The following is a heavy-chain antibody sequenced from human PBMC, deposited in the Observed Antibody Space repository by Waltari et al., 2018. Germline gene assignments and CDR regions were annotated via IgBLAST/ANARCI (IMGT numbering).Heavy chain of an antibody. CDR2: VLSTGKT. J-gene: IGHJ4*02. Sequence: QLQESGPGLVKPSGTLSLSCAVSGDSVTSANWWSWVRQSPQRGLEWIGQVLSTGKTNYSPSLASRVTMSLDASNNQVSLKVTSATAADTAVYYCARDRGRGLYLDVWGPGTLVTVSP. V-gene: IGHV4-4*02. D-gene: IGHD2-15*01. CDR1: GDSVTSANW. CDR3: ARDRGRGLYLDV.